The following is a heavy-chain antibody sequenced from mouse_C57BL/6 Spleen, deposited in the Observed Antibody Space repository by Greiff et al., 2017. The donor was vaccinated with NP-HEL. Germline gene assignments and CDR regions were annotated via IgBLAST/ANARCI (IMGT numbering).Heavy chain of an antibody. D-gene: IGHD2-4*01. CDR1: GYTFTSYW. V-gene: IGHV1-64*01. Sequence: QVQLQQPGAELVKPGASVKLSCKASGYTFTSYWMHWVKQRPGQGLEWIGMIHPNSGSTNYNEKFKSKATLTVDKSSSTAYMQLSSLTSEDSAVYYCARSGAITTFFDYWGQGTTLTVSS. J-gene: IGHJ2*01. CDR2: IHPNSGST. CDR3: ARSGAITTFFDY.